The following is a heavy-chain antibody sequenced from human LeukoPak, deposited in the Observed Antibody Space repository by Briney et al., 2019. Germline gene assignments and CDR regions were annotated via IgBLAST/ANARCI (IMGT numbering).Heavy chain of an antibody. CDR2: IYPRDSDT. CDR3: ATRGVQPSDGFDI. CDR1: GYSLTNYW. J-gene: IGHJ3*02. V-gene: IGHV5-51*01. Sequence: GESLKISCKGSGYSLTNYWIGWVRPMPGKGLEWMGIIYPRDSDTRYSPSFQGQVTISADKSINTAYLQWSSLKASDTAMYYCATRGVQPSDGFDIWGQGTMVTVSS. D-gene: IGHD3-10*01.